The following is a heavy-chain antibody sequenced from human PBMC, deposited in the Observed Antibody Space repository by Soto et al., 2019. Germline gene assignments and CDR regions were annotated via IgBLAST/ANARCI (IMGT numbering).Heavy chain of an antibody. CDR2: INPSGGST. CDR3: ARADPYYDSSGLLGFWGGGASDYGMDV. J-gene: IGHJ6*02. CDR1: GYTFTSYY. Sequence: GASVKVSCKASGYTFTSYYMHWVRQAPGQGLEWMGIINPSGGSTSYAQKFQGWVTMTRDTSISTAYMELSRLRSDDTAVYYCARADPYYDSSGLLGFWGGGASDYGMDVRGQGTTVTVSS. V-gene: IGHV1-46*01. D-gene: IGHD3-22*01.